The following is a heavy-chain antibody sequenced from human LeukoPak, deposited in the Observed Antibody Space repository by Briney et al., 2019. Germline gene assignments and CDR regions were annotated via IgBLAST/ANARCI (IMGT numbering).Heavy chain of an antibody. CDR3: ATGYSQGNYYYYYMDV. CDR1: GGSISSYY. V-gene: IGHV4-59*08. CDR2: IYYSGYT. D-gene: IGHD5-18*01. Sequence: PSETLSLTCTVSGGSISSYYWSWIRQPPGKGLKWIGNIYYSGYTTYSPSLRSRVTISVGTSKNQFSLKLSSVTAADTAVYYCATGYSQGNYYYYYMDVWGKGTTVTISS. J-gene: IGHJ6*03.